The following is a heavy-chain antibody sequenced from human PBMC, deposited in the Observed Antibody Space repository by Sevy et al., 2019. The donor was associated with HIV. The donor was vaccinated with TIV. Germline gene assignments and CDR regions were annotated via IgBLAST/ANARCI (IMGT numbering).Heavy chain of an antibody. CDR2: ITAYNGNT. J-gene: IGHJ1*01. CDR1: GYTFTNYH. Sequence: ASVKVSCKASGYTFTNYHITWVRQAPGQGLEWMGWITAYNGNTNYAQRLQGRVTMTTDTSTSTAYMELRSLRSDDTAVYYCARAPSGSQGPGQYFHHWVQGTLVTVS. D-gene: IGHD1-26*01. CDR3: ARAPSGSQGPGQYFHH. V-gene: IGHV1-18*01.